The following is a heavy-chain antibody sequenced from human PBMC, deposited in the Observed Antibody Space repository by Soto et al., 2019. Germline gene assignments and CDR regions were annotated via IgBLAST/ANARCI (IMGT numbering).Heavy chain of an antibody. V-gene: IGHV4-59*01. CDR2: IYYSGST. CDR1: GGSISSYY. J-gene: IGHJ3*02. CDR3: ARDVGYSYGYSDAFDI. Sequence: QVQLQESGPGLVKPSETLSLTCTVSGGSISSYYWSWIRQPPGKGLEWIGYIYYSGSTNYNPSLNSRVTISVDTSKNQFSLKLSSVTAADTAVYYCARDVGYSYGYSDAFDIWGQGTMVTVSS. D-gene: IGHD5-18*01.